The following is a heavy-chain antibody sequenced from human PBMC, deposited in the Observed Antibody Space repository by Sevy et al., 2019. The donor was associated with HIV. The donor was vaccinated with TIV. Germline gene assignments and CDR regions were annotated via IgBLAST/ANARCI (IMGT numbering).Heavy chain of an antibody. V-gene: IGHV4-30-4*01. CDR1: GGSISSGDYY. J-gene: IGHJ4*02. D-gene: IGHD3-22*01. Sequence: SETLSLTCTVSGGSISSGDYYWSWIRQPPGKGLEWIGYIYYSGSTYYNPSLKSRVTISVDTSKNQFSLKLSSVTAADTAVYYCARVGQDSSATYYFDYWGQGTLVNVSS. CDR3: ARVGQDSSATYYFDY. CDR2: IYYSGST.